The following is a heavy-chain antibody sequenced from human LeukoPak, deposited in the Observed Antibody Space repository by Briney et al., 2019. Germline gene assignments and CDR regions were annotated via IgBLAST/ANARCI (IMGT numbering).Heavy chain of an antibody. CDR2: INHSGST. J-gene: IGHJ4*02. Sequence: SETLSLTCAVYGGSFSGYYWSWIRQPPGKGLEWIGEINHSGSTNYNPSLNSRVTMSVDTSKNQFSLKLSSVTAADTAVYYCARSAGATKGYYFDYWGQGILVTVSS. V-gene: IGHV4-34*01. CDR1: GGSFSGYY. CDR3: ARSAGATKGYYFDY. D-gene: IGHD1-26*01.